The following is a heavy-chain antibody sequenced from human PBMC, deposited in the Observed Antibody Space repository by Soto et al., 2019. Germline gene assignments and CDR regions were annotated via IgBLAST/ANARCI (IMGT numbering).Heavy chain of an antibody. CDR3: ARLRYIRGQLLAEAFYFDY. J-gene: IGHJ4*02. D-gene: IGHD6-19*01. Sequence: QVQLVQSGAEVKKPGASVKVSCKASGYTFTGYYMHWVRQAPGQGLEWMGWINPNRGGTNYAQKFQGRVTMTRDPSIGTAYMELSRLRSDDTAVYYCARLRYIRGQLLAEAFYFDYWGQGTLVTVSS. V-gene: IGHV1-2*02. CDR2: INPNRGGT. CDR1: GYTFTGYY.